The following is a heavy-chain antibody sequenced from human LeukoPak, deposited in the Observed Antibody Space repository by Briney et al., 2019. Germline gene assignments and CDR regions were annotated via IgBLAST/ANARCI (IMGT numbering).Heavy chain of an antibody. V-gene: IGHV3-33*01. CDR1: GFTFSSYG. CDR3: ARDGPGRGFDY. CDR2: IWYDGSNK. Sequence: GGSLRLSCAASGFTFSSYGMHWVRQAPGKGLEWVAVIWYDGSNKYYADSVKGRFTISRDNSKNTLYLQMNSLRAEDTAVYYCARDGPGRGFDYWGQGTLVTVSS. J-gene: IGHJ4*02.